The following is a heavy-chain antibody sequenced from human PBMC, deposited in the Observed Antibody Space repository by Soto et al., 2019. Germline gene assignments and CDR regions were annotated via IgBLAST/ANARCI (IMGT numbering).Heavy chain of an antibody. D-gene: IGHD3-10*01. CDR1: GCTFSSYG. CDR2: ISYDGSNK. J-gene: IGHJ4*02. V-gene: IGHV3-30*18. Sequence: QVQLVESGGGVVQPGKSLRLSCAGSGCTFSSYGMDWVRQAPGKGLEWVAVISYDGSNKYYADSVKGRFTISRDNSKNTVYLQMSSLRADDPAVYYCAKDRMGAGVRGYFDYWGQGTLVTVSS. CDR3: AKDRMGAGVRGYFDY.